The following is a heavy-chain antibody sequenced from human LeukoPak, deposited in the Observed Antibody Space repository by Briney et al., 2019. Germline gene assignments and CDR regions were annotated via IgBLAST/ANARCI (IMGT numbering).Heavy chain of an antibody. CDR2: INHSGST. J-gene: IGHJ2*01. CDR3: ACTPGYSSGWYRYWYFDL. D-gene: IGHD6-19*01. V-gene: IGHV4-34*01. CDR1: GGSFSGYY. Sequence: SETLSLTCAVYGGSFSGYYWSWIRQPPGKGLEWIGEINHSGSTNYNPSLKSRVTISVDTSKNQFSLKLSSVTAADTAVYYCACTPGYSSGWYRYWYFDLWGRGTLVTVSS.